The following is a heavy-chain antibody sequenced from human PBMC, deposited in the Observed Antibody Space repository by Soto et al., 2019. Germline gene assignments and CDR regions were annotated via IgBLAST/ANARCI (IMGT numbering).Heavy chain of an antibody. Sequence: SETLSLTCTVSGGSIRSSHWWSWVRQPPGKGLERIGEIYHSGSTNLDPSLKSRVTLSVDKSKNQFSLKLTSVTAADTAVYYCARDKATVGGHNLYDPWGQGILVTVSS. V-gene: IGHV4-4*02. CDR1: GGSIRSSHW. J-gene: IGHJ5*02. CDR3: ARDKATVGGHNLYDP. D-gene: IGHD3-16*01. CDR2: IYHSGST.